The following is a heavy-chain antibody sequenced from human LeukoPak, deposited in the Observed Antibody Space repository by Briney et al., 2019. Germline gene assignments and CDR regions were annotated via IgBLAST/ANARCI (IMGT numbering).Heavy chain of an antibody. CDR1: GFTFSSYV. Sequence: PGGSLRLSCAASGFTFSSYVMHWVRLAPGKGLEWVALMSYDGSNKYYADSVKGRFTISRDNPKNTLFLQMNSPRAEDSAVYYCARGLTATGSLFDPWGQGTLVTVSS. D-gene: IGHD3-9*01. CDR3: ARGLTATGSLFDP. V-gene: IGHV3-30-3*01. CDR2: MSYDGSNK. J-gene: IGHJ5*02.